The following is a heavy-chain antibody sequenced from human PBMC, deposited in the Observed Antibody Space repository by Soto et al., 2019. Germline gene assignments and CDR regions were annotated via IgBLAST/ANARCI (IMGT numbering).Heavy chain of an antibody. CDR2: IYHSGST. Sequence: QLQLQESGSGLVKPSQTLSLTCAVSGGSISSGGYSWSWIRQPPGKGLEWIGYIYHSGSTYYNPSLKSRVTITVARSKNHFSLELSSVTAADTAVYYCARSATLRRGIDVWGQGTTVTVSS. J-gene: IGHJ6*02. CDR3: ARSATLRRGIDV. CDR1: GGSISSGGYS. V-gene: IGHV4-30-2*01.